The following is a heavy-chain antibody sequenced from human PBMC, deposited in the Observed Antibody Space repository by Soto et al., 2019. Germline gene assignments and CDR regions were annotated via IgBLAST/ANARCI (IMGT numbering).Heavy chain of an antibody. V-gene: IGHV4-31*03. D-gene: IGHD1-26*01. J-gene: IGHJ6*02. CDR3: AKWEGLGSDYYYYAMDV. Sequence: SETLSRTCPVSGGSISSGGYYWTWIRQHPGKGLEWIAYIYHSGYTFYNPSLKSRVTMSVDTSKNHFSLKLRSVTAADTAVYYCAKWEGLGSDYYYYAMDVWGQGTTVTV. CDR2: IYHSGYT. CDR1: GGSISSGGYY.